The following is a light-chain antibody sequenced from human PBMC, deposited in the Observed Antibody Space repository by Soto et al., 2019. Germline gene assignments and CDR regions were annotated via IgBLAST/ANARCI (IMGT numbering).Light chain of an antibody. J-gene: IGKJ5*01. CDR1: QGISSY. CDR3: QQLNSYPAP. Sequence: DIQLTQSPSFLSASVGDRVTITCRASQGISSYLAWYQQKPGKAPKLLIYAASTLRSGVPSRFSGSGSGTEFTLTISSLQPEDFATYYCQQLNSYPAPFGQGTRLEIK. V-gene: IGKV1-9*01. CDR2: AAS.